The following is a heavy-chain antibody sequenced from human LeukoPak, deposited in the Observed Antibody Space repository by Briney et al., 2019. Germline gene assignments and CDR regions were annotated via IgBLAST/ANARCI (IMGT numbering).Heavy chain of an antibody. V-gene: IGHV1-46*01. Sequence: ASVKVSCKASGYTFTSYHMHWVRQAPGQGLEWMAIINLSGGSTDYTQKFQGRVTVTRDTSTSTVYMELSSLRSEDTAVYYCVRHNHMDVWGQGTTVTVSS. J-gene: IGHJ6*02. CDR2: INLSGGST. CDR1: GYTFTSYH. CDR3: VRHNHMDV.